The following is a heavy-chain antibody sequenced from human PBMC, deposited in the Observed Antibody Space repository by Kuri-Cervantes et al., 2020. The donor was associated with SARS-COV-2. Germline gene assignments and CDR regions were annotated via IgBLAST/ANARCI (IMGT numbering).Heavy chain of an antibody. D-gene: IGHD2-2*01. V-gene: IGHV4-39*01. J-gene: IGHJ4*03. CDR1: GGSITSDYL. CDR2: SFYSGST. Sequence: GSLRLSCTVSGGSITSDYLWGWIRQPPGKGLEWIGNSFYSGSTFYNPSLKSRVTISVGTSKNQFSLELSSVTAADTAVYYCARATLVRYFDCLSQGTTVTVSS. CDR3: ARATLVRYFDC.